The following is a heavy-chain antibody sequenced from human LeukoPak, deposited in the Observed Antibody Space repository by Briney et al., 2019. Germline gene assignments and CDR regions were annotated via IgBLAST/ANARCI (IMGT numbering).Heavy chain of an antibody. CDR1: XFTFSXXA. J-gene: IGHJ4*02. CDR3: AKVPQRGYFDY. V-gene: IGHV3-23*01. Sequence: SLRLSXAXXXFTFSXXAMSWVRQAPGKGLEGVSAISGSGGSTYYADSMKGRFTISRDNSKNTLYLQMNSLRAEDTAVYYCAKVPQRGYFDYWGQGTLVTVSS. CDR2: ISGSGGST. D-gene: IGHD3-10*01.